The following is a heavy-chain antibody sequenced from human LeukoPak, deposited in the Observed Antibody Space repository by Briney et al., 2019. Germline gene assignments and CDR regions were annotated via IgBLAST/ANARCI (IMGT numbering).Heavy chain of an antibody. CDR1: GYTFTSYD. V-gene: IGHV1-8*03. CDR3: ARGQLLWGRPSANWFDP. CDR2: MNPNSGNT. J-gene: IGHJ5*02. Sequence: WASVKVSCKASGYTFTSYDINWVRQATGQGLEWMGWMNPNSGNTGYAQKFQGRVTITRNTSISTAYMELSSLRSEDTAVYYCARGQLLWGRPSANWFDPWGQGTLVTVSS. D-gene: IGHD2-2*01.